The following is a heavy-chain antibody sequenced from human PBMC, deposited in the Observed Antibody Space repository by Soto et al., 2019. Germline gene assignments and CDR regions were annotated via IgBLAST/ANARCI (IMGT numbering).Heavy chain of an antibody. D-gene: IGHD6-6*01. V-gene: IGHV4-34*01. CDR3: ARDKARRAAFDI. Sequence: SETLSLTCAVYGGSFSGCYWSWIRQPPGKGLEWIGEINHSGSTNYNPSLKSRVTISVDTSKNQFSLKLSSVTAADTAVYHCARDKARRAAFDIWGQGTMVTDSS. CDR1: GGSFSGCY. J-gene: IGHJ3*02. CDR2: INHSGST.